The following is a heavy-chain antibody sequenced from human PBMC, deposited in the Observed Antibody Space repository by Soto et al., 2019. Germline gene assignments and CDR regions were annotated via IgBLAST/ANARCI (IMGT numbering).Heavy chain of an antibody. Sequence: QVQLVQSGAEVKKPGSSVKVSCKASGGTFSSYAISWVRQAPGQGLEWMGGLIPIFGTANYAQKFQGRVTITADKSTSTAYMELSSLRTEGTAVYYCARGDLTGYYNWFDPWGQGTLVTVSS. CDR3: ARGDLTGYYNWFDP. D-gene: IGHD3-9*01. CDR1: GGTFSSYA. V-gene: IGHV1-69*06. J-gene: IGHJ5*02. CDR2: LIPIFGTA.